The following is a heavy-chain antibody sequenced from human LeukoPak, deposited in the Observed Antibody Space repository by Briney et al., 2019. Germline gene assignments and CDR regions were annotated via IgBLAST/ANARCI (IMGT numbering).Heavy chain of an antibody. V-gene: IGHV4-31*03. CDR3: ASLSGVSGAFDI. J-gene: IGHJ3*02. CDR1: GGSISSGGYY. CDR2: IYYSGST. D-gene: IGHD6-19*01. Sequence: SETLSLTCIVSGGSISSGGYYWSWIRQHPGKGLEWIGYIYYSGSTYYNPSLKSRVTISIDTSKNQFSLKLTSVTAADTAVYYCASLSGVSGAFDIWGQGTVVTVSS.